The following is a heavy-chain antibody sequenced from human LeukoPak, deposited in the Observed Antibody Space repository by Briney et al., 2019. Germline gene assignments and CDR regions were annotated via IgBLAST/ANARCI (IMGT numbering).Heavy chain of an antibody. Sequence: GGSLRLSCAASGFTFSSYEMNWVRQAPGKGLEWVSYISSSGSTIYYADSVKGRFTISRDNAKNSLYLQMNSLRAEDTAVYYCAKDPRAYCGGDCYPQHFDYWGQGTLVTVSS. CDR3: AKDPRAYCGGDCYPQHFDY. J-gene: IGHJ4*02. D-gene: IGHD2-21*02. V-gene: IGHV3-48*03. CDR1: GFTFSSYE. CDR2: ISSSGSTI.